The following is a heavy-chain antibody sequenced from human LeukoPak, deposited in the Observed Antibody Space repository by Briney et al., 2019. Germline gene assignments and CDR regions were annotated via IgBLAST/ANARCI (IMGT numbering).Heavy chain of an antibody. CDR3: ARDHRRITMVRGVIPPGYYYYGMDV. CDR1: GGSISSGDYY. CDR2: IYYSGST. D-gene: IGHD3-10*01. J-gene: IGHJ6*04. Sequence: PSQTLSLTCTVSGGSISSGDYYWSWLRQPPGMGLVWFGYIYYSGSTYYNPSLKSRITISVDTSKNHFTLKLSSVTAADTAVYYCARDHRRITMVRGVIPPGYYYYGMDVWGKGTTVTVSS. V-gene: IGHV4-30-4*01.